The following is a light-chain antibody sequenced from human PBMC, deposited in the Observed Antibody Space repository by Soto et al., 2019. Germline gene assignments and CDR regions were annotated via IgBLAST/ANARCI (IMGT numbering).Light chain of an antibody. CDR3: HQYGISPVP. J-gene: IGKJ2*01. V-gene: IGKV3-20*01. CDR2: GAS. Sequence: EIGLTQSPGTLSLSPGERATLSCRASQSVRSNFLAWYQQKPGQAPSLLIYGASTRAPDIPDRFRGGGSGTDFTLTISRLEPEHVAVYYCHQYGISPVPFGQGTKLQIK. CDR1: QSVRSNF.